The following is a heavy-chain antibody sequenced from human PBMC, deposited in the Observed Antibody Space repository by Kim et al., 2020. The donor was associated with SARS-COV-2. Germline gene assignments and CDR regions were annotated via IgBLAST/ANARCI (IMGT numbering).Heavy chain of an antibody. D-gene: IGHD2-2*01. V-gene: IGHV5-51*01. CDR1: GYSFTSYW. CDR2: IYPGDSDT. J-gene: IGHJ5*02. Sequence: GESLKISCKGSGYSFTSYWIGWVRQMPGKGLEWMGIIYPGDSDTRYSPSFQGQVTISADKSISTAYLQWSSLKASDTAMYYCARLIAYQLLSNWFDPWGQGTLVTVSS. CDR3: ARLIAYQLLSNWFDP.